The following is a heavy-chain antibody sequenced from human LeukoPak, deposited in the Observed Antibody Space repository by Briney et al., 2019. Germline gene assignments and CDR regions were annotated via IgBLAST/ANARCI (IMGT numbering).Heavy chain of an antibody. D-gene: IGHD3-10*01. CDR3: ARPSGSSEDDAFDI. CDR2: ISAHNGNT. CDR1: GYTFTSYG. J-gene: IGHJ3*02. Sequence: ASVKVSCKASGYTFTSYGISWVRQAPGQGLEWMGWISAHNGNTNYAQKLQGRVTMTTDTSTSTAYMELRSLRSDDTAVYYCARPSGSSEDDAFDIWGQGTMVTVSS. V-gene: IGHV1-18*04.